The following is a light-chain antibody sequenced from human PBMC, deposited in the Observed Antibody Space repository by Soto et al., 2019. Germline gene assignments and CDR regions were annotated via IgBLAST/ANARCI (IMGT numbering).Light chain of an antibody. CDR1: SSTVGGHDY. CDR3: SSYAGSNNRVI. CDR2: EVS. V-gene: IGLV2-8*01. Sequence: QSALTQPPSASGSPGQSVTISCTGTSSTVGGHDYVSWYQQHPGKAPKLMIYEVSKRPSGVPDRFSGSKSGNTASLTVSGLQAEDEAHYYCSSYAGSNNRVIFGGGTKLTVL. J-gene: IGLJ2*01.